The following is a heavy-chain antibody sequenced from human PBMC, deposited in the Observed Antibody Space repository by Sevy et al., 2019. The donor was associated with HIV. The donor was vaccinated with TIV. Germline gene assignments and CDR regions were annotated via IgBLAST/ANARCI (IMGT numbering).Heavy chain of an antibody. D-gene: IGHD6-13*01. J-gene: IGHJ4*02. V-gene: IGHV3-49*04. Sequence: GGSLRLSCTASGFTFGDYCMSWVRQAPGKGLEWVAVLKSYGYGGTVDHTASVGGRFVISRDDSKTIAYLQMNDLKTEDTGVYYCTRWKAAQSIFDYWGQGALVTVSS. CDR1: GFTFGDYC. CDR3: TRWKAAQSIFDY. CDR2: LKSYGYGGTV.